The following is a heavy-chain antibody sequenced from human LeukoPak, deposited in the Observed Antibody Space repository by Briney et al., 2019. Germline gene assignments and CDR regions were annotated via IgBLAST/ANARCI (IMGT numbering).Heavy chain of an antibody. CDR3: AKVQDYYDSSGYYPYYFDY. CDR1: GFTFSSYG. D-gene: IGHD3-22*01. J-gene: IGHJ4*02. CDR2: ISYDGSNK. V-gene: IGHV3-30*18. Sequence: AGGSLRLSCAASGFTFSSYGMHWVRQAPGEGLEWVAVISYDGSNKYYADSVKGRFTISRDNSKNTLYLQMNSLRAEDTAVYYCAKVQDYYDSSGYYPYYFDYWGQGTLVTVSS.